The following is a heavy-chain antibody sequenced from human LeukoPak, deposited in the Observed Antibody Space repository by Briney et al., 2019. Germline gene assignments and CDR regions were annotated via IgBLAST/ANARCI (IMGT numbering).Heavy chain of an antibody. Sequence: GGSLRLSCAASGFTFSTSWMHWVRQAPGKGLVWVSRVESNGRNTIYADSVKGRFTISRDNRKNTLYLQMNSLRAEDTAVYYCARDGSAYYFDYWGQGILATVSS. CDR1: GFTFSTSW. J-gene: IGHJ4*02. V-gene: IGHV3-74*01. CDR3: ARDGSAYYFDY. D-gene: IGHD1-14*01. CDR2: VESNGRNT.